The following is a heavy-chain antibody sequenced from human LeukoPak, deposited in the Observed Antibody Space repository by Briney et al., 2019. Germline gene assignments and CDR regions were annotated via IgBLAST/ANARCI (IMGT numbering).Heavy chain of an antibody. D-gene: IGHD5-18*01. J-gene: IGHJ5*02. V-gene: IGHV3-21*01. CDR3: ARAGHVDTAMVTRP. CDR2: ISSSSSYI. Sequence: PGGSLRLSCAASGFTFSSYSMNWVRQAPGKGLEWVSSISSSSSYIYYADSVKGRFTISRDNAKNSLYLQMNSLRAEDTAVYYCARAGHVDTAMVTRPWGQGTLVTVSS. CDR1: GFTFSSYS.